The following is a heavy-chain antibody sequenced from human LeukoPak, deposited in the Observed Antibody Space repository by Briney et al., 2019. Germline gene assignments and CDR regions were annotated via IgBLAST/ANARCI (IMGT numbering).Heavy chain of an antibody. Sequence: ASVKVSCKASGYTFTSYDINWVRQATGQGLEWMGWMNPNSGNTGYAQKFQGRVTITRNTSISTAYMELSSLRSEDTAVYYCARGRLEGQPPWYYFDYWGQGTLVTVSS. D-gene: IGHD2-15*01. CDR3: ARGRLEGQPPWYYFDY. CDR1: GYTFTSYD. CDR2: MNPNSGNT. V-gene: IGHV1-8*03. J-gene: IGHJ4*02.